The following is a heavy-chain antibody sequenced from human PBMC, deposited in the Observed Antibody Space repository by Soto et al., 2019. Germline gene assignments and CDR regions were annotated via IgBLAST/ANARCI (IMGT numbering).Heavy chain of an antibody. CDR1: GFTFSSYA. J-gene: IGHJ4*02. V-gene: IGHV3-23*01. Sequence: GGSLRLSCAASGFTFSSYAMTWVRLAPGKGLEWVSAISGSGGSTYYADSVKGRFTTSRDNSKNTLYLQMNSLRAEDTAVYYCAKSMVVVITYGSFDYWGQGTLVTVSS. D-gene: IGHD3-22*01. CDR2: ISGSGGST. CDR3: AKSMVVVITYGSFDY.